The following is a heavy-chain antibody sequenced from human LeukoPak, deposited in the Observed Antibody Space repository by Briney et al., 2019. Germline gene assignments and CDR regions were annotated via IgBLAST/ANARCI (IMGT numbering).Heavy chain of an antibody. J-gene: IGHJ4*02. D-gene: IGHD3-3*01. Sequence: SETLSLTCTVSGGSISSYYWSWMRQPPGKGLEWIGYMYYSGSTNYNPSLKSRVTISVDTSKNQFSLKLSSVTAADTAVYYCARIHTKYYDFWTTRYYFDYWGQGTLVTVSS. CDR3: ARIHTKYYDFWTTRYYFDY. V-gene: IGHV4-59*01. CDR2: MYYSGST. CDR1: GGSISSYY.